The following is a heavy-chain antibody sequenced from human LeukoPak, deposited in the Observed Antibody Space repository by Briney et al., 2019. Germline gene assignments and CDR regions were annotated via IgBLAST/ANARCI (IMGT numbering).Heavy chain of an antibody. CDR1: GGSIRSYY. J-gene: IGHJ4*02. CDR3: ARGPPNGHDDSSGYYVPACFDY. CDR2: AYYSGST. Sequence: SETLSLTCTVSGGSIRSYYWSWIRQPPGKGLEWIGYAYYSGSTNYNPSLKSRVTISVDTSKNQFSLRLSSVTSADTAVYYCARGPPNGHDDSSGYYVPACFDYWGQGTLVTVSS. V-gene: IGHV4-59*01. D-gene: IGHD3-22*01.